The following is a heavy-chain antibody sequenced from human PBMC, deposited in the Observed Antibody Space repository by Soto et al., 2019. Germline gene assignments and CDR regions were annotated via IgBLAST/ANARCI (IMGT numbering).Heavy chain of an antibody. CDR1: GYNFTTFW. V-gene: IGHV5-51*01. CDR2: IYPGDSET. Sequence: GESLKISCNGYGYNFTTFWIGWVRQMPGKGLEWMGIIYPGDSETKYSPDFEGQVTISADRSTNTAYLQWRSLRASDTAMYYCARLGFPGAIYFDSWGLGTLVIVSS. J-gene: IGHJ4*02. CDR3: ARLGFPGAIYFDS.